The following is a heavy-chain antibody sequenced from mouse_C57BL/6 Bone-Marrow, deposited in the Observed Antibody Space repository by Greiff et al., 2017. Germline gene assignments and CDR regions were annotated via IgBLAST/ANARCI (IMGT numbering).Heavy chain of an antibody. D-gene: IGHD4-1*01. Sequence: QVQLKESGAELVKPGASVKLSCKASGYTFTEYTIHWVKQRPGQGLEWIGWFYPGSGSIKYNEKFKDKATLTADTSSSTAYMELSRLTSEDSAVYFCARHEVPLTGTFFAYWGQGTLVTVSA. V-gene: IGHV1-62-2*01. J-gene: IGHJ3*01. CDR3: ARHEVPLTGTFFAY. CDR1: GYTFTEYT. CDR2: FYPGSGSI.